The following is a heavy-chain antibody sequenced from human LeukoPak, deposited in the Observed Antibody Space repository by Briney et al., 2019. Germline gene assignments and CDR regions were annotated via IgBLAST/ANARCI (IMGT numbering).Heavy chain of an antibody. CDR3: ATYDVLTGFEY. V-gene: IGHV1-69*01. CDR1: GGTLSDHV. D-gene: IGHD3-9*01. J-gene: IGHJ4*02. CDR2: IIPLKGTS. Sequence: SVKVSCKASGGTLSDHVISWVRQAPGHGLEWMGGIIPLKGTSKLTQKLQDRASISADESTNTVYMEVRSLRSEDTALYYCATYDVLTGFEYWGQGTLVIVSS.